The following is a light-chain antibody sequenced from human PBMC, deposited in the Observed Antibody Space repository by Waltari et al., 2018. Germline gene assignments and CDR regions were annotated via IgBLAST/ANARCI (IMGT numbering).Light chain of an antibody. Sequence: QSALTQPASVSGSPGQSITISCTGTSSDVGGYNYVSWYQQHPGKAPKLMIYEVSNRPSGVSNRCSGSKSGNTASLTISGLQAEDEADYYCSSYTSSSTYVFGTWTKVTVL. V-gene: IGLV2-14*01. CDR3: SSYTSSSTYV. CDR2: EVS. CDR1: SSDVGGYNY. J-gene: IGLJ1*01.